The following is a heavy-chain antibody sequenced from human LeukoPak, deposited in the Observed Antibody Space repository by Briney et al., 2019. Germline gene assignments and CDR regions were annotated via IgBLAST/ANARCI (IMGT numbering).Heavy chain of an antibody. CDR2: ISYDGSNK. J-gene: IGHJ4*02. Sequence: TGGSLRLSCAASGFTFSSYGMHWVRQAPGKGLEWVAVISYDGSNKYYADSVKGRFTISRDNSKNTLYLQMNSLRVEDTAVYYCARVYETNGYLYWGQGSLVTVSS. CDR3: ARVYETNGYLY. CDR1: GFTFSSYG. V-gene: IGHV3-30*03. D-gene: IGHD3-22*01.